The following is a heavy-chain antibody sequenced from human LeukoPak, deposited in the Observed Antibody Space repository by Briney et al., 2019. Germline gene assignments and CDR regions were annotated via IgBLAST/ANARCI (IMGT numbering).Heavy chain of an antibody. CDR2: IYTSGGT. Sequence: PSETLSLTCTVSGGSISNYYWTCIRQPAGKGLEWIGRIYTSGGTNYNPSLKSRVTMSVDTSTNQFSLKLSSVTAADTAMYYCARAAEYSSGWYLFDFWGQGILVTVSA. D-gene: IGHD6-19*01. J-gene: IGHJ4*02. CDR1: GGSISNYY. CDR3: ARAAEYSSGWYLFDF. V-gene: IGHV4-4*07.